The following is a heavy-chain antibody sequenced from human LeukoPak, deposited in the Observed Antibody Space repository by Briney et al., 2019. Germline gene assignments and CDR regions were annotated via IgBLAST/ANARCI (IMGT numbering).Heavy chain of an antibody. CDR2: INPNSGGT. J-gene: IGHJ4*02. Sequence: VSVKVSCKASGYTFTGYYMHWVRQAPGQGLEWMGWINPNSGGTNYAQKFQGWVTMTRDTSISTAYMELSRLRSDDTAVYYCARGYYDSSGHFDYWGQGTLVTVSS. D-gene: IGHD3-22*01. CDR3: ARGYYDSSGHFDY. V-gene: IGHV1-2*04. CDR1: GYTFTGYY.